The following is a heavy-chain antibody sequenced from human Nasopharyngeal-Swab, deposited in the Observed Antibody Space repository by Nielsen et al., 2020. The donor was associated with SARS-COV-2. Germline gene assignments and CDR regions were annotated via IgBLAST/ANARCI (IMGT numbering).Heavy chain of an antibody. D-gene: IGHD3-16*02. V-gene: IGHV1-69*10. J-gene: IGHJ4*02. CDR2: IIPIRGIA. CDR1: GYTFTGYY. CDR3: ASSDYVWGSYRYTGAYFDY. Sequence: SVKVSCKASGYTFTGYYMHWVRQAPGQGLEWMGGIIPIRGIANYAQKFQGRVTITADKSTSTAYMELSSLRSEDTAVYYCASSDYVWGSYRYTGAYFDYWGQGTMVTVSS.